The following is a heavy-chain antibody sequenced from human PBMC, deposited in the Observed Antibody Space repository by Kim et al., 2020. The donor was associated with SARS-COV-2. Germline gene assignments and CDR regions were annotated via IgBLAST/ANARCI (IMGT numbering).Heavy chain of an antibody. CDR3: ARGPREYGFDY. CDR2: MNPNSGNT. V-gene: IGHV1-8*01. J-gene: IGHJ4*02. D-gene: IGHD3-10*01. Sequence: ASVKVSCKASGNTFSSYDINWVRQATGQGFEWLGWMNPNSGNTGYAQKFQDRVTMTRDTSISTAYMELSSLRSEDTAVYYCARGPREYGFDYWGQGTLVTVSS. CDR1: GNTFSSYD.